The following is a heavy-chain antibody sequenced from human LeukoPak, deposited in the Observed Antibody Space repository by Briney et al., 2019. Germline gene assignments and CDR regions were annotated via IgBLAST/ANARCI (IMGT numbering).Heavy chain of an antibody. CDR1: GFNFNNYD. V-gene: IGHV3-30*02. D-gene: IGHD1-1*01. J-gene: IGHJ4*02. CDR2: IKFHGHET. CDR3: AREAPICRNADCRTGFDY. Sequence: GGSLRLSCVASGFNFNNYDLHWVRQAPGKGLEWVAFIKFHGHETFCADSVEGRFTFSRDSSRNTVYLQMDSLRSEDTAVYYCAREAPICRNADCRTGFDYWGQGTLVAVSS.